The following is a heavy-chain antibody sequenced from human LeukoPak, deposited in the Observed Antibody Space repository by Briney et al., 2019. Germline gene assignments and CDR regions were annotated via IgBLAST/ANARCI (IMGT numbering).Heavy chain of an antibody. J-gene: IGHJ4*02. D-gene: IGHD2-8*01. V-gene: IGHV4-31*03. Sequence: PSETLSLTCTVSGGSISSGGYYWSWIRQHPGKGLEWIGYIYYSGSTYYNPSLKSRVTISVDTSKNQFSLKLSSVTAADTAVYYCARVGEGEHCTNGVCDDYWGQGTLVTVSS. CDR2: IYYSGST. CDR1: GGSISSGGYY. CDR3: ARVGEGEHCTNGVCDDY.